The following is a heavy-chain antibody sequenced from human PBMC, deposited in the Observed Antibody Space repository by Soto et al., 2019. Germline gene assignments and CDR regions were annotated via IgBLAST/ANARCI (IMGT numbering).Heavy chain of an antibody. J-gene: IGHJ6*02. CDR3: AKGGLAGYYYYYYGMDV. D-gene: IGHD6-19*01. V-gene: IGHV3-23*01. CDR2: ISGSGGST. CDR1: GFTFSSYA. Sequence: GGSLRLSCAASGFTFSSYAMSWVRQAPGKGLEWVSAISGSGGSTYYADSVKGRFTISRDNSKNTLYLQMNSLRAEDTAVYYCAKGGLAGYYYYYYGMDVWGQGTTVTVSS.